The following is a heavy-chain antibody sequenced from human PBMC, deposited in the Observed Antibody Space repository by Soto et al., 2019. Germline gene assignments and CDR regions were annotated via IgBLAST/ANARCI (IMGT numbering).Heavy chain of an antibody. V-gene: IGHV4-4*02. D-gene: IGHD6-13*01. CDR1: GGSFSRGYW. Sequence: QVQLQESGPGLVKPSGTLSLTCGVSGGSFSRGYWWSWVRQPPGKGLEWIGEFYDSGTTNYSPSLKSRVTISGDKSKNQFSLRLTSVSAADTALYYCARGGGLNTRWYEGGFDSWGQGTLVTVSS. CDR3: ARGGGLNTRWYEGGFDS. CDR2: FYDSGTT. J-gene: IGHJ4*02.